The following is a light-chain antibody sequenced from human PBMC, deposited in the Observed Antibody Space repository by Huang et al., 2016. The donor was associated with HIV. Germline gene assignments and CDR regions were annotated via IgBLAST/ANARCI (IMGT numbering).Light chain of an antibody. CDR3: QQRSNWPLLT. CDR1: QSVSSY. J-gene: IGKJ4*01. CDR2: DAS. V-gene: IGKV3-11*01. Sequence: EIVLTQSPATLSLSPGERATLSCRASQSVSSYLAWYQQKPGQAPRLLIHDASNRATGIPARFSGSGSGTDFTLTISSLVPEDFALYYCQQRSNWPLLTFGGGTKVEIK.